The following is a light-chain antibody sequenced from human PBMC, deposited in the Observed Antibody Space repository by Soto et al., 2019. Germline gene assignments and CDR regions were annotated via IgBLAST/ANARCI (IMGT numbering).Light chain of an antibody. Sequence: EILLTHSQGTLSLSPGERATLSCRASQSVSSTYLIWYQQKPGQAPRLLIYGASSRATGVPDRFSGGGSGTDFTLTISRLEPEDLAVYYCQHFVNSLTWTFGQGTKVDIK. CDR3: QHFVNSLTWT. CDR1: QSVSSTY. V-gene: IGKV3-20*01. CDR2: GAS. J-gene: IGKJ1*01.